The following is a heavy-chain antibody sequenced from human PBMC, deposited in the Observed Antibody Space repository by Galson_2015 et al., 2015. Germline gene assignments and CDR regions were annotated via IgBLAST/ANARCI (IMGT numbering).Heavy chain of an antibody. V-gene: IGHV3-23*01. CDR2: FSGGGGST. J-gene: IGHJ3*02. Sequence: SLRLSCAASGFTFSNSAMSWVRQAPGKGLEWASSFSGGGGSTYYADSVKGRFTITRDNSKNTLYLQMNSLRAEDTALYYCAKGRAAGAGDAFDIWGQGTMVTVSS. CDR1: GFTFSNSA. D-gene: IGHD6-25*01. CDR3: AKGRAAGAGDAFDI.